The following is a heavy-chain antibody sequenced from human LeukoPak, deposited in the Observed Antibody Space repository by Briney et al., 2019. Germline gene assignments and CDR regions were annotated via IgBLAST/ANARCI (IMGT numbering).Heavy chain of an antibody. D-gene: IGHD6-19*01. CDR2: ISAYNGNT. V-gene: IGHV1-18*01. Sequence: ASVKVSCKASGYTFTSYAMNWVRQAPGQGLEWMGWISAYNGNTNYAQKLQGRVTMTTDTSTSTAYMELRSLRSDDTAVYYCARDGWYSSQHDYWGQGTLVTVSS. CDR1: GYTFTSYA. CDR3: ARDGWYSSQHDY. J-gene: IGHJ4*02.